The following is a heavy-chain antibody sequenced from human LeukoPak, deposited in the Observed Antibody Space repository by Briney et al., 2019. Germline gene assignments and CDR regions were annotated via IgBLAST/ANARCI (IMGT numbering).Heavy chain of an antibody. CDR3: AKDPSLDYFDY. J-gene: IGHJ4*02. CDR1: GYTFTGYY. Sequence: GASVKVSCEASGYTFTGYYIHWVRQAPGQGLEWMGRVDPNSGGTNLAQKFLGRVTMARDTSISTAYMELSRLRSDDTAVYYCAKDPSLDYFDYWGQGTLVTVSS. V-gene: IGHV1-2*06. CDR2: VDPNSGGT.